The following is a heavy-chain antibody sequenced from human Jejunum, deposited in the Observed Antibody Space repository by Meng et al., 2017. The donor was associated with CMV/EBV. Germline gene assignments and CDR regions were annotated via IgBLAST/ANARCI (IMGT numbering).Heavy chain of an antibody. V-gene: IGHV4-4*03. D-gene: IGHD1-14*01. CDR3: ARDPTGGEDHQRV. J-gene: IGHJ4*02. CDR2: IYHSGIT. Sequence: QVLLQESGPGLVKPPGXXXXXCXVSGGSISSSNWGSWVRQPPGKGLEWIGKIYHSGITIYNPSLKSRVTMSVDNSKNQFSLKLNSMTAADTAVYYCARDPTGGEDHQRVWGQGTLVTVSS. CDR1: GGSISSSNW.